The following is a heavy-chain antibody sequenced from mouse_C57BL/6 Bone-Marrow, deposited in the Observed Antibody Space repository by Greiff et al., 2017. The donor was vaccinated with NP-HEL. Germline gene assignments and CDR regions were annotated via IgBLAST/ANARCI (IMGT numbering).Heavy chain of an antibody. J-gene: IGHJ2*01. CDR2: INYDGSST. Sequence: EVKLVESEGGLVQPGSSMKLSCTASGFTFSDYYMAWVRQVPEKGLEWVANINYDGSSTYYLDSLKSRFIISRDNAKNILYLQMSSLKSEDTATYYCARVFSSTYYFDYWGQGTTLTVSS. D-gene: IGHD1-1*01. CDR3: ARVFSSTYYFDY. V-gene: IGHV5-16*01. CDR1: GFTFSDYY.